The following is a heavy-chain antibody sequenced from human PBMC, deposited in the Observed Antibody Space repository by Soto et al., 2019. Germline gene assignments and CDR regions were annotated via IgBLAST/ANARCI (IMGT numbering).Heavy chain of an antibody. CDR2: INTDGSIT. CDR3: ARASMGTLDY. J-gene: IGHJ4*02. V-gene: IGHV3-74*01. D-gene: IGHD7-27*01. CDR1: GFTFSNYW. Sequence: EVQLVESGGGLIQPGGSLRLSCAVSGFTFSNYWMYWVRQASGKGLVWASRINTDGSITNYADSVKGRFTISRDNAKNTLYLQMNSLRAEDTAVYYCARASMGTLDYWGQGNLVTVSS.